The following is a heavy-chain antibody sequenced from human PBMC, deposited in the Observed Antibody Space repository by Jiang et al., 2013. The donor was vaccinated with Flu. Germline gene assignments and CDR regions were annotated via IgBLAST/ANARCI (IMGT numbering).Heavy chain of an antibody. CDR1: GDSVSSYY. CDR3: ARLKTGYTYGYGWFDP. D-gene: IGHD5-18*01. J-gene: IGHJ5*02. CDR2: FYTSGTT. V-gene: IGHV4-4*07. Sequence: QLVESGPGLVKPSETLSLICSVSGDSVSSYYWTWLRQSAGKGLEYIGRFYTSGTTNYNPSLKSRITMSLDTSKNQLSLKLSSVTAADTAVYYCARLKTGYTYGYGWFDPWGQGTLVTVSS.